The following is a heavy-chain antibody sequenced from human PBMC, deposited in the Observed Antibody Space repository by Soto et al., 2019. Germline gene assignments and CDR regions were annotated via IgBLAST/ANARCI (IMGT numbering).Heavy chain of an antibody. J-gene: IGHJ5*02. Sequence: EVQLVESGGGLVQPGGSLRLSCAASGFTVSPSYLYWVRQAPGKGLEWVSSIYKSGDTYYADSVKGRFTISRDNYKSTLFLQMNSLRAEDTAVYYCARGTVGTNPNWLGPWGQGTLVTVSS. CDR3: ARGTVGTNPNWLGP. D-gene: IGHD1-26*01. CDR2: IYKSGDT. CDR1: GFTVSPSY. V-gene: IGHV3-66*01.